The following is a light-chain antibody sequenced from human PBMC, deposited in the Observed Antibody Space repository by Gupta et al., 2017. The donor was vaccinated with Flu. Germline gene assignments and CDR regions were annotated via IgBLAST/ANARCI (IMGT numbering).Light chain of an antibody. CDR2: VAS. CDR3: QQDDNWPYT. CDR1: QSVSSK. Sequence: EIVMTQSPATLSVSPGERATLSCRASQSVSSKLAWYQQKPGQAPRLLIYVASTRATGIPARFSGSGSGTEFTLTISSLQSEDFAVYYCQQDDNWPYTFGQGTKVEIK. V-gene: IGKV3-15*01. J-gene: IGKJ2*01.